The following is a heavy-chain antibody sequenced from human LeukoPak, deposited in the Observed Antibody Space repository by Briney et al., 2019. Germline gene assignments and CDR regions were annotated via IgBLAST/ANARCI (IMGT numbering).Heavy chain of an antibody. CDR3: AKDDSSGYYDPTYYFDY. CDR1: GFTFSSYA. Sequence: GGSLRLSCAASGFTFSSYAMRWVRQAPGKGLEWVSAISGSGGSTYYADSVKGRFTISRDNSKNTLYLQMNSLRAEDTAVYYCAKDDSSGYYDPTYYFDYWGQGTLVTVSS. V-gene: IGHV3-23*01. J-gene: IGHJ4*02. D-gene: IGHD3-22*01. CDR2: ISGSGGST.